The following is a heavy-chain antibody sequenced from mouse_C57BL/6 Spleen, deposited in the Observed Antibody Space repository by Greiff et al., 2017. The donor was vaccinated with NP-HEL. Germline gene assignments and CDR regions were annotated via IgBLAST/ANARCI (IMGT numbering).Heavy chain of an antibody. V-gene: IGHV1-26*01. CDR1: GYTFTDYY. CDR3: ARGGGFAY. CDR2: INPNNGGT. Sequence: EVKLQQSGPELVKPGASVKISCKASGYTFTDYYMNWVKQSHGKSLEWIGDINPNNGGTSYIQKFKGKATLTVDKSSSTAYMELRSLTSEDSAVYYCARGGGFAYWGQGTLVTVSA. J-gene: IGHJ3*01.